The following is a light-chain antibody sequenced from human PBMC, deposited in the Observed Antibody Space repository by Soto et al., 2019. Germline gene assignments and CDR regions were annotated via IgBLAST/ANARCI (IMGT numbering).Light chain of an antibody. CDR2: GVS. V-gene: IGLV2-14*01. CDR1: SSDVGAYNY. J-gene: IGLJ1*01. Sequence: QSALTQPASVSGSPGRSITISCTGTSSDVGAYNYVSWYQQHPGKAPKLMIYGVSNRPSGDSNRSSGTKSGNTASLTISGLLADDDADYYCSSYTLRSTLYVFGPGTKLTVL. CDR3: SSYTLRSTLYV.